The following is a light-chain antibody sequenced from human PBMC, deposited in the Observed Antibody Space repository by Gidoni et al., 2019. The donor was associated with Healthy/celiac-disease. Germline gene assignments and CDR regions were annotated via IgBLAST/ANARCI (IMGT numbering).Light chain of an antibody. V-gene: IGKV3-15*01. CDR2: GAS. J-gene: IGKJ1*01. CDR3: QQYNNWPQT. Sequence: EIVMTQSPATLSVSPGERATLSCRTSQSVHSNLAWYQQQPGQAPRLLIYGASTRAPGIAARFSGRGSGTEFTLTISSLQSEDFAVYYCQQYNNWPQTFGQGTKVEIK. CDR1: QSVHSN.